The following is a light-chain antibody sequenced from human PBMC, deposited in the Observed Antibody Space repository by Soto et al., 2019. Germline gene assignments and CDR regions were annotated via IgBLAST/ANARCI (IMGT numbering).Light chain of an antibody. Sequence: DIPMTQSPSTLSAPVGDRVTITCRASQNIGNWLAWYQQKPGKTPDLLIYDASSLESGVPLRFSGSGSGTEFTLTISSLQTDDSATYYCQQYNDEPWTFGQGTKVEIK. CDR2: DAS. CDR3: QQYNDEPWT. V-gene: IGKV1-5*01. J-gene: IGKJ1*01. CDR1: QNIGNW.